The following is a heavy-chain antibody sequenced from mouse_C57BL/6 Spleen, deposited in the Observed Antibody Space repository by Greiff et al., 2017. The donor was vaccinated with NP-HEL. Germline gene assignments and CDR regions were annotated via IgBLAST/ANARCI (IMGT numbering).Heavy chain of an antibody. CDR3: AREDYYGGFAY. Sequence: EVKVVESGGGLVKPGGSLKLSCAASGMHWVRQAPEKGLEWVAYISSGSSTIYYADTVKGRFTISRDNAKNTLFLQMTSLRSEDTAMYYCAREDYYGGFAYWGQGTLVTVSA. D-gene: IGHD1-1*01. CDR1: G. CDR2: ISSGSSTI. J-gene: IGHJ3*01. V-gene: IGHV5-17*01.